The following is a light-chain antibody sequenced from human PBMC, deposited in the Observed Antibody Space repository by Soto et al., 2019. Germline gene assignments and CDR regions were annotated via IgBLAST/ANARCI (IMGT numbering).Light chain of an antibody. CDR3: SSYTGSTTLV. V-gene: IGLV2-14*01. J-gene: IGLJ1*01. CDR2: EVR. Sequence: QSVLTQPASLSGSPGQSITISCTGTSDVGGYDHVSWYQQHPGKAPKLLIYEVRDRPSGVSDRFSGSKSANTASLTISGLQAEDEADYYCSSYTGSTTLVFGTGTKLTVL. CDR1: SDVGGYDH.